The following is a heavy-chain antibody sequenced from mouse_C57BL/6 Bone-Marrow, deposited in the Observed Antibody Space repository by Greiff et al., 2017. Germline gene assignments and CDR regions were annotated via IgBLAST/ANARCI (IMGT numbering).Heavy chain of an antibody. V-gene: IGHV1-63*01. D-gene: IGHD2-5*01. CDR3: ARSRSNHGAWFAY. J-gene: IGHJ3*01. Sequence: QVQLKQSGAELVRPGTSVKMSCKASGYTFTNYWIGWAKQRPGHGLEWIGDIYPGGGYTNYNEKFKGKATLTADKSSSTAYMQFSSLTSEDSAIYYCARSRSNHGAWFAYWGQGTLVTVSA. CDR2: IYPGGGYT. CDR1: GYTFTNYW.